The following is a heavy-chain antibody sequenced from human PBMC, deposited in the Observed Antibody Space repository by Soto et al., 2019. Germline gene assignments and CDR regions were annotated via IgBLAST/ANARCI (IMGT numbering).Heavy chain of an antibody. CDR2: IWYDGSNK. Sequence: VGSLRLSCAASGFTFSNYGMHWVRQAPGKGLEWVAVIWYDGSNKYYADSVKGRFTISRDNSKNTLYLQMNSLRAEDTAVYYCARVNSGTYSYVDYWGQGTLVTVSS. CDR1: GFTFSNYG. J-gene: IGHJ4*02. CDR3: ARVNSGTYSYVDY. D-gene: IGHD1-26*01. V-gene: IGHV3-33*01.